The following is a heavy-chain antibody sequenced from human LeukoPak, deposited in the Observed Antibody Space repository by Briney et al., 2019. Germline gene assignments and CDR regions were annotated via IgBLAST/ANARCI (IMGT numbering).Heavy chain of an antibody. V-gene: IGHV4-34*01. CDR1: GGSFSGYY. D-gene: IGHD6-13*01. J-gene: IGHJ5*02. CDR3: AREGDSSSVGWFDP. CDR2: INHRGST. Sequence: PSETLSLTCDVYGGSFSGYYWSWIRQPPGKGLEWIGEINHRGSTNYNPSLKSRVTMSVDTSKNQFSLKLSSMTAADTAVYYCAREGDSSSVGWFDPWGQGTLVTVSS.